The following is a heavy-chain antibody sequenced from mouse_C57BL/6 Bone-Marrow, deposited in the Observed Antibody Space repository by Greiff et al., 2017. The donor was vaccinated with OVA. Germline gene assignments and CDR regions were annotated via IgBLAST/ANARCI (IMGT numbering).Heavy chain of an antibody. CDR2: IDPENGDT. D-gene: IGHD2-3*01. CDR3: TTSNGYYDWYFDV. CDR1: GFNIKDDH. V-gene: IGHV14-4*01. Sequence: EVQLQQSGAELVRPGASVKLSCTASGFNIKDDHMHWVKQRPEQGLEWIGWIDPENGDTEYASKFQGKATITADTSSNTAYLQLSSLTSEDTAVYYCTTSNGYYDWYFDVWGTGTTVTVSS. J-gene: IGHJ1*03.